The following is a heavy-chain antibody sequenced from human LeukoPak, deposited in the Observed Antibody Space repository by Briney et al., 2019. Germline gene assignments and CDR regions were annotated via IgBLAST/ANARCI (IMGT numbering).Heavy chain of an antibody. CDR1: GGSISSSSYY. CDR2: IYYSGGT. Sequence: SETLSLTCTVSGGSISSSSYYWGWIRQPPGKGLEWIGSIYYSGGTYYNPSLKSRVTISVDTSKNQFSLKLSSVTAADTAVYYCAGFYISPNFDYWGQGTLVTVSS. J-gene: IGHJ4*02. D-gene: IGHD3-3*01. CDR3: AGFYISPNFDY. V-gene: IGHV4-39*01.